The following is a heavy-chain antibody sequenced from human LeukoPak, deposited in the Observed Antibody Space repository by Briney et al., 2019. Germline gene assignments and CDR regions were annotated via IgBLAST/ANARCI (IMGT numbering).Heavy chain of an antibody. CDR2: IYYSGYT. J-gene: IGHJ6*02. V-gene: IGHV4-39*01. Sequence: SETLSLTCIVSGGSISNSTYYWGWIRQPPGKGLEWIGSIYYSGYTYYNPSLKRRVTISVDTSKNQFSLKLSSVTAADTAVYYCARHSPGYYYYDMDVWGQGTTVTVSS. CDR1: GGSISNSTYY. CDR3: ARHSPGYYYYDMDV.